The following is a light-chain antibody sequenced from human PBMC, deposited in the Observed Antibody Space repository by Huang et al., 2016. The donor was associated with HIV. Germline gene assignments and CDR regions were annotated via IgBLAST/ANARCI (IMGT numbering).Light chain of an antibody. CDR3: QQYNNWPWT. Sequence: EIVMTQSPATLSVSPGDRATLSCRASQSVSSNLAWYQQKPGQAPRLLIYGASTRATGSPARFSGSGSGTEFTLTINSLQSEDFAVYYCQQYNNWPWTFGQGTKVEIK. CDR2: GAS. CDR1: QSVSSN. V-gene: IGKV3-15*01. J-gene: IGKJ1*01.